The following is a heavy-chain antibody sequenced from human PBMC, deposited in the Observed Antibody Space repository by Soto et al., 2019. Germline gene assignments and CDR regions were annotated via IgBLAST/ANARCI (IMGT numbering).Heavy chain of an antibody. CDR1: GGTFSSYA. CDR3: ARQWGNEYYDDGMDV. D-gene: IGHD2-8*01. J-gene: IGHJ6*01. CDR2: IIRIFGTP. Sequence: QVQLVQSGAEVKKPGSSVKVSCKASGGTFSSYAINWVRQAPGQGLEWMGGIIRIFGTPDYAGRYQRRVTITADETTSTAYMELSSLRSEDTAVYYCARQWGNEYYDDGMDVWGQGTTVTVSS. V-gene: IGHV1-69*12.